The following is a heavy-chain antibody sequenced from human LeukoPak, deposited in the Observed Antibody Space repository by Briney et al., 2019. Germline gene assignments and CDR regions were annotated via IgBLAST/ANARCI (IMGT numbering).Heavy chain of an antibody. V-gene: IGHV3-74*01. D-gene: IGHD4-11*01. CDR3: IRDFLTVTTNDY. CDR1: GFSFSDYW. CDR2: IKTDGSDR. J-gene: IGHJ4*02. Sequence: GGSLRLSCVVSGFSFSDYWMHWVRKAPGKGLDWVSGIKTDGSDRRYADFVKGRFTISRDNAKNTLFLQMNSLRAEDTAVYYCIRDFLTVTTNDYWGQGTLVTVSS.